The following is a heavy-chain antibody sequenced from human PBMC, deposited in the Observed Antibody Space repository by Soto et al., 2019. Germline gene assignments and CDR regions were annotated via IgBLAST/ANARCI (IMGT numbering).Heavy chain of an antibody. J-gene: IGHJ4*02. CDR2: IYHSGST. D-gene: IGHD2-21*01. CDR1: GGSISSGGYS. V-gene: IGHV4-30-2*01. CDR3: ARGGWGSRGPYYSDY. Sequence: LSLTCAVSGGSISSGGYSWSWIRQPPGKGLEWIGYIYHSGSTYYNPSLKSRVTISVDRSKNQFSLKLSSVTAADTAVYYCARGGWGSRGPYYSDYWGQGTLVTVSP.